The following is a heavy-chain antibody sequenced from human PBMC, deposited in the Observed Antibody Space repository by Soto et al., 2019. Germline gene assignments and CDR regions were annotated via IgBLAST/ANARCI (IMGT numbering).Heavy chain of an antibody. CDR2: MSPNSGNT. CDR1: GYTFTGYY. Sequence: GASVKVSCKASGYTFTGYYMHWVRQAPGQGLEWMGWMSPNSGNTGYAQKFQGRVTMTRNTSISTAYMELSSLRSEDTAVYYCARTKGSSWYGLWGQGTLVTVSS. CDR3: ARTKGSSWYGL. J-gene: IGHJ4*02. V-gene: IGHV1-8*02. D-gene: IGHD6-13*01.